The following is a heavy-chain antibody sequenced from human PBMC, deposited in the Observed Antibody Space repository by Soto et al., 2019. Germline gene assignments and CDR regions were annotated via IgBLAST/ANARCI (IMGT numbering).Heavy chain of an antibody. CDR1: GFTFDDYT. V-gene: IGHV3-43*01. Sequence: PGGSLRLSCAASGFTFDDYTMHWVRQAPGKGLEWVSLISWDGGSTYYADSVKGRFTISRDNSKNSLYLQMNSLRTEDTALYYCAKDSYSGSYYFDYWGQGTLVTVSS. CDR3: AKDSYSGSYYFDY. D-gene: IGHD1-26*01. J-gene: IGHJ4*02. CDR2: ISWDGGST.